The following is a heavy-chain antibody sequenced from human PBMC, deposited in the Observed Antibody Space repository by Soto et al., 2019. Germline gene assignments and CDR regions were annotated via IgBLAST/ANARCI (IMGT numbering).Heavy chain of an antibody. D-gene: IGHD2-15*01. Sequence: QVQLQESGPGLVKPSQTLSLTCTVSGGSISSGGYYWSWIRQHPGKGLEWIGYIYYSGSTYYNPSSKGRVTITGGVSKTQFPLKLSSVPAGDPAVYYCARVFRYGSGGSCSHLFDYWGQGTLVTVSS. J-gene: IGHJ4*02. CDR3: ARVFRYGSGGSCSHLFDY. CDR1: GGSISSGGYY. V-gene: IGHV4-31*03. CDR2: IYYSGST.